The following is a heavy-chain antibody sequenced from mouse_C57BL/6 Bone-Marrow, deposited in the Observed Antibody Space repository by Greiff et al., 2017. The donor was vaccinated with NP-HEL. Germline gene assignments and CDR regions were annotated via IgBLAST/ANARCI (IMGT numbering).Heavy chain of an antibody. D-gene: IGHD2-4*01. Sequence: LQQSGAELVKPGASVKVSCKASGYTFTSYWMHWVKQRPGQGLEWIGRIHPSDSATNYNQKFKGKATLTVDKSSSTAYMQLSSLTSEDSAVYYCAIRGHYDYILWYFDVWGTGTTVTVSS. J-gene: IGHJ1*03. CDR2: IHPSDSAT. V-gene: IGHV1-74*01. CDR1: GYTFTSYW. CDR3: AIRGHYDYILWYFDV.